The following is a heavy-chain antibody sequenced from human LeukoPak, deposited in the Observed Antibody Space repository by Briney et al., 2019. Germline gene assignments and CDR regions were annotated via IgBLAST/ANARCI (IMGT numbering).Heavy chain of an antibody. CDR3: AHVNDSGTSTAAFDV. CDR2: IFWGDDE. CDR1: GFSPTTRGVG. Sequence: SGPTLVQLKQILTLTFTFSGFSPTTRGVGVGWMRQPPGKALEWLALIFWGDDERYNPSLNSSVTITQDTARNQVVLTMTNMDPVDTATYYCAHVNDSGTSTAAFDVWGQGTMVAVSS. V-gene: IGHV2-5*02. D-gene: IGHD3-10*01. J-gene: IGHJ3*01.